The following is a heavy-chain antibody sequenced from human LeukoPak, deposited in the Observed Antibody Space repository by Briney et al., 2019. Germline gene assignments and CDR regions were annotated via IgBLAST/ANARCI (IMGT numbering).Heavy chain of an antibody. J-gene: IGHJ3*02. D-gene: IGHD3-22*01. Sequence: SVRVSCKASGGTFSSYAISWVRQAPGQGLEWMGGIIPIFGTANYAQKFQGRVTITAHESTSTAYMELSSLRSEDTAVYYCATLTMIVVVITDGAFDIWGQGTMVTVSS. CDR2: IIPIFGTA. CDR1: GGTFSSYA. V-gene: IGHV1-69*01. CDR3: ATLTMIVVVITDGAFDI.